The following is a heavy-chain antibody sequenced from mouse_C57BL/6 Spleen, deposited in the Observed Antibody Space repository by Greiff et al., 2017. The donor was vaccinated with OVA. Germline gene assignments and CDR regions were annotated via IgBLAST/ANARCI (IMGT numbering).Heavy chain of an antibody. D-gene: IGHD2-1*01. V-gene: IGHV5-6*02. CDR3: ARRGDLYYGNYDAMDY. Sequence: DVMLVESGGDLVKPGGSLKLSCAASGFTFSSYGMSWVRQTPDKRLEWVATISSGGSYTYYPDSVKGRFTISRDNAKNTLYLQMSSLKSEDTAMYYCARRGDLYYGNYDAMDYWGQGTSVTVSS. CDR2: ISSGGSYT. J-gene: IGHJ4*01. CDR1: GFTFSSYG.